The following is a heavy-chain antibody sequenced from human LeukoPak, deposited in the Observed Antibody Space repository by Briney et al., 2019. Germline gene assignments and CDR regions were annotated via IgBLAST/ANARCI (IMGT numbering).Heavy chain of an antibody. CDR1: GDSFSSNY. V-gene: IGHV4-4*07. D-gene: IGHD3-22*01. CDR2: IYTSGST. CDR3: ARIHRRADSSGYYYEDWYFDL. J-gene: IGHJ2*01. Sequence: ASETLSLTCTVSGDSFSSNYWSWLRQPAGKTLEWIGRIYTSGSTNYNPSLKSRITMTADTSNNQPSLKLRSVTAADTAVYYCARIHRRADSSGYYYEDWYFDLWGRGTLVTVSS.